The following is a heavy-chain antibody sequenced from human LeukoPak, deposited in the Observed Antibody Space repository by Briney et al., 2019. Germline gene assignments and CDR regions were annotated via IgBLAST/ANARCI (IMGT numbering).Heavy chain of an antibody. CDR3: AIDPNWGTHS. J-gene: IGHJ4*02. D-gene: IGHD7-27*01. Sequence: GGSLRLSCAASGFTFSTYTMYWVRHPPGKRLEWVSIIGNNGGGIHYADSVKGRFTISRDNFKNALYLQMNSLRVEDTAVYYCAIDPNWGTHSWGQGVLVTVSA. CDR1: GFTFSTYT. V-gene: IGHV3-23*01. CDR2: IGNNGGGI.